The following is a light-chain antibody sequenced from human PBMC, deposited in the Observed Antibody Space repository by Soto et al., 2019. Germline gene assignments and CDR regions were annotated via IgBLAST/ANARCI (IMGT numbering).Light chain of an antibody. CDR1: SSDVGRYNI. CDR2: EGS. J-gene: IGLJ1*01. V-gene: IGLV2-23*01. CDR3: CSSAGSSIYV. Sequence: QSALTQPASVSGSPGQSITISCTGTSSDVGRYNIVSWYQQHPGKAPKLMIYEGSKRPSGVSDRFSGSKSGNTASLTISGLQAEDEAHYYCCSSAGSSIYVFGTGTKVTVL.